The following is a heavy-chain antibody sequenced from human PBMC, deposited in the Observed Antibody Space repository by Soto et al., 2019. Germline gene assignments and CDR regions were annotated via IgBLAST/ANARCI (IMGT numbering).Heavy chain of an antibody. D-gene: IGHD4-17*01. J-gene: IGHJ5*02. CDR2: IIPIFGTA. CDR1: GGTFRSYA. Sequence: SVKVSFKAPGGTFRSYAISWVRQAPGQGLEWMGGIIPIFGTANYAQKFQGRVTITADKSTSTAYMELSSLRSEDTAVYYGARVTTVTEWGWFDPWGQGTLVTVSS. V-gene: IGHV1-69*06. CDR3: ARVTTVTEWGWFDP.